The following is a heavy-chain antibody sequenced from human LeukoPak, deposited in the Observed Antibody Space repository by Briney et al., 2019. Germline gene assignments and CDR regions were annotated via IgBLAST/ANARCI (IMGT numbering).Heavy chain of an antibody. CDR2: ISGDGGST. CDR1: GFTFDDYA. CDR3: AKDRGNYVWGSYRYSYLGD. D-gene: IGHD3-16*02. J-gene: IGHJ4*02. V-gene: IGHV3-43*02. Sequence: GGSLRLSCAASGFTFDDYAMHWVRQAPGKGLEWVSLISGDGGSTYYADSVKGRFTISRDNSKNSLYLQMNSLRTEDTALYYCAKDRGNYVWGSYRYSYLGDWGQGTLVTVFS.